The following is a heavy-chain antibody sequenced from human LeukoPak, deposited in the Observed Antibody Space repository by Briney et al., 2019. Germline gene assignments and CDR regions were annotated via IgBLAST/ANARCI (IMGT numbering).Heavy chain of an antibody. CDR2: ISSSSSTI. CDR1: GFTFSSYS. J-gene: IGHJ3*02. Sequence: GGSLRLSCAASGFTFSSYSMNWVRQAPGKGLQWVSYISSSSSTIYYADSVKGRFTISRDNAKKSLYLQINSLRPADTAVYYCARIFGDAFDIWGQGTMVIVSS. V-gene: IGHV3-48*04. CDR3: ARIFGDAFDI. D-gene: IGHD3-16*01.